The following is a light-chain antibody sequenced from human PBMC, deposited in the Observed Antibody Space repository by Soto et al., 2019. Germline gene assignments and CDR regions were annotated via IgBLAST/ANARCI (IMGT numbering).Light chain of an antibody. CDR2: DAS. V-gene: IGKV3-20*01. J-gene: IGKJ1*01. CDR1: QSVSSNY. CDR3: QQYGNSPRT. Sequence: EIVLTQSPGTLSLSPGERATLSCRASQSVSSNYLAWYQHRPGQAPRLLIYDASSRATGIPDGFSGSGSGTDFTLPISRLEPEDFAVYYCQQYGNSPRTFGQGTKVEIK.